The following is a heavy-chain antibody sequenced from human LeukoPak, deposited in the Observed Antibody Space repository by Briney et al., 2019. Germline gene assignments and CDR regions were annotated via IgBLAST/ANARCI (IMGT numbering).Heavy chain of an antibody. J-gene: IGHJ4*02. CDR3: TRGGRFLDF. D-gene: IGHD3-3*01. Sequence: GGSLRLSCAASGXTFRGYTVNWVRQAPGKGLEWVSSINGGSIYIYYADSLKGRFTISRDNAKNSLYLQMNSLRAEDTALYYCTRGGRFLDFWGQGILVTVSS. V-gene: IGHV3-21*01. CDR2: INGGSIYI. CDR1: GXTFRGYT.